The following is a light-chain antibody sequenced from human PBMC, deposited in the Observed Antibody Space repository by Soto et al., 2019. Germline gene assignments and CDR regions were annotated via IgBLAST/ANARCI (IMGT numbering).Light chain of an antibody. Sequence: EVVLTQSPGTLSLSPGERATLSCRASQSVADSYLAWYQQKPGRAPRLLFYAATRRATGIPDRFSGSGSGTDFTLTISTLEPDDFAVYYCQQYGSSSWTFGQGTKVEIK. CDR3: QQYGSSSWT. CDR1: QSVADSY. V-gene: IGKV3-20*01. J-gene: IGKJ1*01. CDR2: AAT.